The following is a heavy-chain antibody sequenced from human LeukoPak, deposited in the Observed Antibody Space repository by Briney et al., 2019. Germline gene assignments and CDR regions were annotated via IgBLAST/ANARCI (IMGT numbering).Heavy chain of an antibody. J-gene: IGHJ4*02. D-gene: IGHD2-21*02. CDR3: ASRPRPLAYCGGDCYSGNDY. V-gene: IGHV4-59*12. CDR1: GGSINSYY. Sequence: SETLSLTCAVSGGSINSYYWSWIRQPPGRGLEWIGSIHYSGSTSYNSSLKSRVTISVDTSKNQFSLKLSSVTAADTAVYYCASRPRPLAYCGGDCYSGNDYWGQGTLVTVSS. CDR2: IHYSGST.